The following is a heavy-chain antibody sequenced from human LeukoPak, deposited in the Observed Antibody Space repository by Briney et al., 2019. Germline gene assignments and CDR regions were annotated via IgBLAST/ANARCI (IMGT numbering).Heavy chain of an antibody. J-gene: IGHJ4*02. CDR2: IIPMFGTP. CDR1: GGTSSSYG. Sequence: SVKVSCKASGGTSSSYGVSWVRQAPGQGLEWMGGIIPMFGTPKYAQKFQGRVTITADEATSTAYMELSSLRSEDTAVYYCARDNGGKPFDYWGQGTLITVSS. V-gene: IGHV1-69*13. CDR3: ARDNGGKPFDY. D-gene: IGHD4-23*01.